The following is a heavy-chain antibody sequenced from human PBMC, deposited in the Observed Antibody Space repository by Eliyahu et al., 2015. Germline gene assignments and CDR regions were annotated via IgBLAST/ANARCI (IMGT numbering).Heavy chain of an antibody. V-gene: IGHV1-69*08. CDR2: IIPILGIA. J-gene: IGHJ4*02. CDR1: GGTFSSYT. Sequence: QVQLVQSGAEVKKPGSSVKVSCKASGGTFSSYTISWVRQAPGQGLEWMGRIIPILGIANYAQKFQGRVTITADKSTSTAYMELSSLRSEDTAVYYCARDHVDYSKTLRDDYWGQGTLVTVSS. CDR3: ARDHVDYSKTLRDDY. D-gene: IGHD4-11*01.